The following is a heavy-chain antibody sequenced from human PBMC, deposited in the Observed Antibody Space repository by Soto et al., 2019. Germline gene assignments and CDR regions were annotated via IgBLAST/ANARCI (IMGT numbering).Heavy chain of an antibody. CDR1: VFTFSSYG. Sequence: QVQLVESGGGVVQPGRSLRLSCAASVFTFSSYGMHWVRQAPGKGLEWVAVISYDGSTKYYADSVKGRFTISRDNSKNTLYLQMNTLRPEDTAVYYCAKDPSWVATIDVWGKGTTVTVSS. CDR3: AKDPSWVATIDV. D-gene: IGHD5-12*01. J-gene: IGHJ6*04. CDR2: ISYDGSTK. V-gene: IGHV3-30*18.